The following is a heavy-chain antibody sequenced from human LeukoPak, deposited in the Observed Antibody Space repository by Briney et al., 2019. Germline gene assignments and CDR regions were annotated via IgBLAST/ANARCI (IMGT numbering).Heavy chain of an antibody. CDR3: AKDSGDFGCSSTSCLYYFDY. Sequence: PGRSLRLSCAASGFTFSGYGMHWVRQAPGKGLEWVAVISYDGSKKYYADSVKGRFTISRDNSKNTLYLQMNSLRAEDTAVYYCAKDSGDFGCSSTSCLYYFDYWGQGTLVTVSS. CDR2: ISYDGSKK. D-gene: IGHD2-2*01. CDR1: GFTFSGYG. V-gene: IGHV3-30*18. J-gene: IGHJ4*02.